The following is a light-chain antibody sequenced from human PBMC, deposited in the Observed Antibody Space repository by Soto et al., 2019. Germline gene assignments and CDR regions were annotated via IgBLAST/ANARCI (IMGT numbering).Light chain of an antibody. CDR1: LSVSSSY. V-gene: IGKV3-20*01. Sequence: EIVLTQSPGTLSLSPGERATLSCRASLSVSSSYLAWYQQKPGQAPRLLIYGASSRATGIPDRFSGSGSGTDFTLTISRLEPVDFAVYYCQQYGSSPTVTFGGGTKVDIK. J-gene: IGKJ4*01. CDR3: QQYGSSPTVT. CDR2: GAS.